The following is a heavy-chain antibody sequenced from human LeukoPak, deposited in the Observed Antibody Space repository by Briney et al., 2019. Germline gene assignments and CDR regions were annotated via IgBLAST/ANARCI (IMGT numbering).Heavy chain of an antibody. CDR3: ARERSGCSGYGLLRYFDY. CDR2: ISYDGSNK. D-gene: IGHD5-12*01. Sequence: GRSLRLSCAASGFTFSSYAMHWVRQAPGKGLEWVAVISYDGSNKYYADSVKGRFTISRDNSKNTLYLQMNSLRAEDTAVYYCARERSGCSGYGLLRYFDYWGQGTLVTVSS. V-gene: IGHV3-30-3*01. J-gene: IGHJ4*02. CDR1: GFTFSSYA.